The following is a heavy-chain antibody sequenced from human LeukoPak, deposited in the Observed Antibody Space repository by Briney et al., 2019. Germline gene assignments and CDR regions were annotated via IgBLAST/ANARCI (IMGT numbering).Heavy chain of an antibody. D-gene: IGHD4-17*01. V-gene: IGHV3-23*01. Sequence: GGSLRLSCAASGFMFNSYVMSWVRQAPGKGLEWASAINGGGGNTYYADSVKGRFTISRDNSKNMVYLQMNSLRADDTAVYYCAKDKTVTTNYFDYWGQGTLVSVSS. J-gene: IGHJ4*02. CDR1: GFMFNSYV. CDR2: INGGGGNT. CDR3: AKDKTVTTNYFDY.